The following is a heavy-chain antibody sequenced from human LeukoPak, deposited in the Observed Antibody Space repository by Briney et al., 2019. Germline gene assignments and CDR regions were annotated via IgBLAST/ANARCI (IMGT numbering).Heavy chain of an antibody. CDR1: GFTFSSYA. CDR2: IGGSGGST. D-gene: IGHD1-26*01. Sequence: GGSLRLSCAASGFTFSSYAMSWVRQAPGKGLEWVSAIGGSGGSTYYADSVKGRFTISRDNSKNTLYLQMNSLRAEDTAVYYCAKGPRYSGSYPPDYWGQGTLVTVSS. V-gene: IGHV3-23*01. CDR3: AKGPRYSGSYPPDY. J-gene: IGHJ4*02.